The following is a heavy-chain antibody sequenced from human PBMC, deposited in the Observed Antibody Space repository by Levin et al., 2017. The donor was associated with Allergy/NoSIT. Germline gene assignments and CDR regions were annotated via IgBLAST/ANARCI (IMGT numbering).Heavy chain of an antibody. CDR3: ARGSPGLPIDY. V-gene: IGHV4-59*01. D-gene: IGHD1-26*01. J-gene: IGHJ4*02. CDR2: IYYSGST. CDR1: GGSISSYY. Sequence: PSETLSLTCTVSGGSISSYYWSWIRQPPGKGLEWIGYIYYSGSTNYNPSLKSRVTISVDTSKNQFSLKLSSVTAADTAVYYCARGSPGLPIDYWGQGTLVTVSS.